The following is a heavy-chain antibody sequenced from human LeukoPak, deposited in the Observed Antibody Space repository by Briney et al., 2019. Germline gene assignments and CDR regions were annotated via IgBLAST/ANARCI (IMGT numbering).Heavy chain of an antibody. CDR2: ISGSGGST. CDR1: GFTFSSYA. D-gene: IGHD3-22*01. J-gene: IGHJ4*02. Sequence: GGSLRLSCAASGFTFSSYAMSWVRQAPGKGLEWVSAISGSGGSTYYADSVKGRFTISRDNSKNTLYLQMNSLRAEDTAVYYCAKFNIYDSSGYYSYWGQGTLVTVSS. V-gene: IGHV3-23*01. CDR3: AKFNIYDSSGYYSY.